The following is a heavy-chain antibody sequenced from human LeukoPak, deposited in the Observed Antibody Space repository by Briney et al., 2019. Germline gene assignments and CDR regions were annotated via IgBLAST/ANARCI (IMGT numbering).Heavy chain of an antibody. CDR2: INHSGST. V-gene: IGHV4-34*01. J-gene: IGHJ4*02. CDR1: GGSFSGYY. Sequence: SETLSLTCAVYGGSFSGYYWSWIRQPPGKGLEWIGEINHSGSTNYNPSLKSRVTISVETSKNQFSLKLSSVTAADTAVYYCARDGRFPPEVLPRYFDYWGQGTLVTVSS. CDR3: ARDGRFPPEVLPRYFDY. D-gene: IGHD1-26*01.